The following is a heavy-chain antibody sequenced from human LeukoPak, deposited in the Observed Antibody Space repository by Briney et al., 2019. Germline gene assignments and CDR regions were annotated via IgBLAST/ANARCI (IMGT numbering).Heavy chain of an antibody. V-gene: IGHV1-69*04. CDR2: IIPIFGIA. CDR1: GGTFSSYA. D-gene: IGHD4-17*01. Sequence: SVKVSCKASGGTFSSYAISWVRQAPGQGLEWMGRIIPIFGIANYAQKFQGRVTITADKSTSTAYMELSSLRSEDTAVYCCARGSGYGDYRLAYFDYWGQGTLVTVSS. J-gene: IGHJ4*02. CDR3: ARGSGYGDYRLAYFDY.